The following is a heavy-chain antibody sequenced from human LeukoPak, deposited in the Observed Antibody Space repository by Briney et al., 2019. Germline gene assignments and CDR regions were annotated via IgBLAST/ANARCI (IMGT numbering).Heavy chain of an antibody. D-gene: IGHD3-10*01. CDR3: AGIPIWFGELLGASWFDP. V-gene: IGHV4-39*01. CDR1: GGSISSSSYY. Sequence: SETLSLTCTVSGGSISSSSYYWGWLRQPPGKGLEWIGSIYYSGSTYDNPSLKSLVTISVNSSKNQFSLMLSSVTAADTAVYYCAGIPIWFGELLGASWFDPWGQGTLVTVSS. J-gene: IGHJ5*02. CDR2: IYYSGST.